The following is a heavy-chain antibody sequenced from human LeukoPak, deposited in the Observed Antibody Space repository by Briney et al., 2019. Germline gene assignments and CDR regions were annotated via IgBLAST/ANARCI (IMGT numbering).Heavy chain of an antibody. CDR1: GGSISSYY. CDR3: ARDYPGLDY. CDR2: IYYSGST. V-gene: IGHV4-59*01. Sequence: MASETLSLTCTVSGGSISSYYWSWIRQPPGKELEWIGYIYYSGSTNYNPSLKSRVTISVDTSKNQFSLKLSSVTAADTAVYYCARDYPGLDYWGQGTLVTVSS. J-gene: IGHJ4*02.